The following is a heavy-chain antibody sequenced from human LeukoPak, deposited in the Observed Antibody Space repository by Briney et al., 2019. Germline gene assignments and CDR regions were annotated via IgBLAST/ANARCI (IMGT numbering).Heavy chain of an antibody. V-gene: IGHV3-15*01. J-gene: IGHJ4*02. Sequence: GGSLRLSCAASGFTFNNAWMSWVRQAPGKGLEWVGRIKSKTHGGTTDYAAPVKGRFTISRDDSKNTLYLQMNSLKTEDTAVYYCITFSMIVVVITDWGQGTLVTVSS. D-gene: IGHD3-22*01. CDR2: IKSKTHGGTT. CDR3: ITFSMIVVVITD. CDR1: GFTFNNAW.